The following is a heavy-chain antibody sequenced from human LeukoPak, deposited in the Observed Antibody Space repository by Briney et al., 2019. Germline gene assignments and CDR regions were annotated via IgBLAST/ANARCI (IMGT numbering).Heavy chain of an antibody. CDR1: GVTVSSNH. D-gene: IGHD1-1*01. CDR2: IYSGGST. J-gene: IGHJ3*02. CDR3: ARARVRYPFDI. Sequence: GESLTLSCAASGVTVSSNHMNWVRQAPGKGLEWVSDIYSGGSTYYADSVKGRFTISRDNSKNTLFLQMNSLRAEDTAVYYCARARVRYPFDIWGQGTMVTVSS. V-gene: IGHV3-66*01.